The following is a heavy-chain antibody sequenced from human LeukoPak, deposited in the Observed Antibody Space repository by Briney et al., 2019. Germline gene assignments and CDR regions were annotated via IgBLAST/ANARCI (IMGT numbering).Heavy chain of an antibody. CDR1: GGSISSRDYY. J-gene: IGHJ4*02. Sequence: SETLSPTCTVSGGSISSRDYYWSWIRQHPEKGLEWIGYIHYTGITYYNLSLKSRVTISLDTSKKQYSLKLSSVTAADTAKYYCASQIVGAFFAYWGQGTLVTVSS. CDR2: IHYTGIT. V-gene: IGHV4-31*03. D-gene: IGHD1-26*01. CDR3: ASQIVGAFFAY.